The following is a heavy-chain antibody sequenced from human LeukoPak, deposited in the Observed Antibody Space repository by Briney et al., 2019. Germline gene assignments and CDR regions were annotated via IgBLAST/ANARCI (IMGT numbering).Heavy chain of an antibody. CDR3: AREGYSGSHLGY. J-gene: IGHJ4*02. D-gene: IGHD1-26*01. V-gene: IGHV1-3*01. CDR1: GYTFTSYA. Sequence: ASVKVSCKASGYTFTSYAMHWVRQAPGQRLEWMGWINAGNGNTKYSQKFQGRVTITRDTSASTAYMELSSLRSKDTAVYYCAREGYSGSHLGYWGQGTLVTVSS. CDR2: INAGNGNT.